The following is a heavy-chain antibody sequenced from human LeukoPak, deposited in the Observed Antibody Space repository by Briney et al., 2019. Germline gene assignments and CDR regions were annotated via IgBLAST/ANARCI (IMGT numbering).Heavy chain of an antibody. V-gene: IGHV2-5*02. Sequence: SGPRLVKPTQTLTLTCTISGVSLSTRGVGVGWIRQPPGKALEWLALIYWDDDKHYSPSLKSRLTITKDTSKNQVVLTMTNMDPVDTATYYCARILLPYNWFDPWGQGTLVTVSS. CDR3: ARILLPYNWFDP. J-gene: IGHJ5*02. D-gene: IGHD3-16*01. CDR2: IYWDDDK. CDR1: GVSLSTRGVG.